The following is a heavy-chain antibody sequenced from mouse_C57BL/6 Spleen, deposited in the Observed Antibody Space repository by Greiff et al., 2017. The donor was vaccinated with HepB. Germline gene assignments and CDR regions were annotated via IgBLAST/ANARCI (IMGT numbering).Heavy chain of an antibody. CDR3: ARVGYYYGSSYDWYFDV. CDR2: IYPRDGST. Sequence: VQLQQSGPELVKPGASVKLSCKASGYTFTSYDINWVKQRPGQGLEWIGWIYPRDGSTKYNEKVKGKAPLTVATSSSTAYMELHSLTSEDSAVYFCARVGYYYGSSYDWYFDVWGTGTTVTGSS. V-gene: IGHV1-85*01. CDR1: GYTFTSYD. J-gene: IGHJ1*03. D-gene: IGHD1-1*01.